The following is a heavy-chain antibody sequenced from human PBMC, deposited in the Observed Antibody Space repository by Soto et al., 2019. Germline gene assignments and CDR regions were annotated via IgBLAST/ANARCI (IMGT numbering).Heavy chain of an antibody. D-gene: IGHD3-10*01. V-gene: IGHV1-3*01. CDR1: GYTFTSYA. CDR2: INAGNGNT. Sequence: GASVKVSCKASGYTFTSYAMQWVRQAPGQRLEWMGWINAGNGNTKYSQKFQGRVTITRDTSASTAYMELSSLRSEDTAVYYCAREGGFHYYYGMDVWGQGTTVTVS. CDR3: AREGGFHYYYGMDV. J-gene: IGHJ6*02.